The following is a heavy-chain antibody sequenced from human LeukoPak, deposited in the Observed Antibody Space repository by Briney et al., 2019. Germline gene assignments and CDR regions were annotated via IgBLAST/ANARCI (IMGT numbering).Heavy chain of an antibody. CDR1: GGSISSYC. J-gene: IGHJ2*01. CDR3: ARHVVQGPLPGYFDL. CDR2: IYNSGST. V-gene: IGHV4-59*08. D-gene: IGHD3-10*01. Sequence: SETLSLTCTVSGGSISSYCWSWIRQPPGKGLEWIGYIYNSGSTNYNPSLKSRVTISVDTSKKQFSLKLSSVTAADTAVYYCARHVVQGPLPGYFDLWGRGTLVTVSS.